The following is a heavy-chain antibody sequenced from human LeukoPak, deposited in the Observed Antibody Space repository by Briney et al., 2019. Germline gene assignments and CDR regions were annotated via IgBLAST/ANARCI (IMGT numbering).Heavy chain of an antibody. Sequence: PGGSLRLSCAASGFTFSSYEMNWVRQAPGKGLEWVSYISSSGSTIYYADSVKGRFTISRDNAKNSLYLQMNSLRAEDTAVYYCAAPYSSTWLDSWGQGTLVTVSS. CDR2: ISSSGSTI. V-gene: IGHV3-48*03. CDR3: AAPYSSTWLDS. J-gene: IGHJ4*02. CDR1: GFTFSSYE. D-gene: IGHD6-13*01.